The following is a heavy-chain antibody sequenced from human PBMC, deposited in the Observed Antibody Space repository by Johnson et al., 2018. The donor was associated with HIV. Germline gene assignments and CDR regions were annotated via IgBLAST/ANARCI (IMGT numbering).Heavy chain of an antibody. CDR2: ISYDGSNK. V-gene: IGHV3-30-3*01. CDR3: GRDKVDDAFDI. CDR1: GFTFSNAW. D-gene: IGHD1-26*01. J-gene: IGHJ3*02. Sequence: QVQLVESGGDLVEPGESLRLSCVASGFTFSNAWMSWVRQAPGKGLEWVAVISYDGSNKYYADSVKGRFTISRDSSKNTLYLQMNSLRAEDTAVYYCGRDKVDDAFDIWGQGTMVTVSS.